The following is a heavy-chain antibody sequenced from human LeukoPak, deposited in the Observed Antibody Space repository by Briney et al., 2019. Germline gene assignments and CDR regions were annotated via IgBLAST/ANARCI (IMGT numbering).Heavy chain of an antibody. J-gene: IGHJ4*02. D-gene: IGHD4-17*01. CDR2: ISSGSSAI. V-gene: IGHV3-21*01. Sequence: GGSLRLSCAASGFTFSSYSMNWVRQAPGKGLEWVSSISSGSSAIFSADALKGRFTISRDDAKNLLYLDMNSLRAEDTAVYYFARGHTAVTRDFDFWGQGTLVTVSS. CDR1: GFTFSSYS. CDR3: ARGHTAVTRDFDF.